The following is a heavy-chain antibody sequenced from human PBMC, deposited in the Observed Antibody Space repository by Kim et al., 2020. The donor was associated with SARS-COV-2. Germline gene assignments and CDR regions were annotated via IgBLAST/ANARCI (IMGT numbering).Heavy chain of an antibody. V-gene: IGHV3-11*06. J-gene: IGHJ4*02. D-gene: IGHD5-12*01. Sequence: YTDSVKGRFTNSRDNAKNTLSLQMNSRRAGDTAVYYCGRDRGRGWLQPDYWGQGTLVTVSS. CDR3: GRDRGRGWLQPDY.